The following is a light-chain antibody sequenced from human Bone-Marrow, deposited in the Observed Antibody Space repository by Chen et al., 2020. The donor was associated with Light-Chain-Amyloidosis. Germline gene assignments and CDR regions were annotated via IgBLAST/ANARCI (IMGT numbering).Light chain of an antibody. CDR3: MQGIEFPHT. J-gene: IGKJ2*01. CDR2: TVS. V-gene: IGKV2-40*01. Sequence: DIVMTQTPLSLPVTPGEPASISCRSSQSLLDSDDGNTYLDWYLQKPGQSPQLLIYTVSYRASGVPDRFSGSGSDTDFKLKISRVEAEDVGGYFCMQGIEFPHTFGQGTKLEIK. CDR1: QSLLDSDDGNTY.